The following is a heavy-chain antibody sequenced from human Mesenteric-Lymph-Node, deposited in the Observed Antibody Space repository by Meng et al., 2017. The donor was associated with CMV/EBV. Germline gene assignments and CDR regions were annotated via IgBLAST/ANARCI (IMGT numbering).Heavy chain of an antibody. CDR2: SVHHSGSMYDRGST. V-gene: IGHV4-28*03. CDR3: ARDRDDFWSGYHDS. Sequence: SETLSLTCTVSGDSISSGDYWGWSRQPPGKGLEWIGSVHHSGSMYDRGSTYYNAALKSRVTVSVDMSKNQFSLRLSSVTAADTAVYYCARDRDDFWSGYHDSWGQGMLVTVSS. D-gene: IGHD3-3*01. J-gene: IGHJ4*02. CDR1: GDSISSGDY.